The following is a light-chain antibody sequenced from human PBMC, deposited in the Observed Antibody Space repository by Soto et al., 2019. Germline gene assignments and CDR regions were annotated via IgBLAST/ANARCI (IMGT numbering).Light chain of an antibody. CDR2: LNGDGSH. CDR1: SGHSSYA. J-gene: IGLJ1*01. CDR3: QTWGTGPFV. Sequence: QLVLTQSPSASASLGASVKLTCTLSSGHSSYAIAWHQQPPEKGPRYLMKLNGDGSHSKGDGIPDRFSGSSSGAERYLTISSLQSEDEADYYCQTWGTGPFVFGTGTKLTVL. V-gene: IGLV4-69*01.